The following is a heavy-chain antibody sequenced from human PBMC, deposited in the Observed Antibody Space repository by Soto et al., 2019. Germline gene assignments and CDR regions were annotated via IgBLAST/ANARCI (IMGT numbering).Heavy chain of an antibody. CDR2: IYPGYSVT. Sequence: GESLKISCKGSGYKFPIYWLGWVRQMPGKGLEWMGTIYPGYSVTIYSPSFQDQVTISADKSINTAYLQWSSLKASDTAIYYCARQDIVIVPAAPDYGAFDIWGQGTMVTVSS. CDR3: ARQDIVIVPAAPDYGAFDI. CDR1: GYKFPIYW. J-gene: IGHJ3*02. V-gene: IGHV5-51*01. D-gene: IGHD2-2*01.